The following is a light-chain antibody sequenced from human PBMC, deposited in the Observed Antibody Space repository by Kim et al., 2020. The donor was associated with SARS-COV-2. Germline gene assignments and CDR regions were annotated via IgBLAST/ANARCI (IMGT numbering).Light chain of an antibody. V-gene: IGKV3-20*01. CDR1: QSVSNSY. J-gene: IGKJ2*01. Sequence: LSAGERVTLSCRASQSVSNSYLAWNQQKPGQAPRLLIYDASSRATGIPDRFSGSGSGTDFTLTISRLEPEDFAVYYCQQYGDSPYTFGQGTKLEI. CDR2: DAS. CDR3: QQYGDSPYT.